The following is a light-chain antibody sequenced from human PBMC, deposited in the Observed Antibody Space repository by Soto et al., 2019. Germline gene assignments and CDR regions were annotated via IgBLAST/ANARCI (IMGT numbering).Light chain of an antibody. CDR2: GAS. CDR1: QSVSSTY. V-gene: IGKV3-20*01. J-gene: IGKJ5*01. Sequence: EIVLTHSPGTLSLSPEEVATLSCRASQSVSSTYLAWYQQKPGQAPRLLIYGASNRATGIPDRFSGSGSGTDFTLTIARVEPEDFAVYYCQQYLSLPITFGQGTRLEIK. CDR3: QQYLSLPIT.